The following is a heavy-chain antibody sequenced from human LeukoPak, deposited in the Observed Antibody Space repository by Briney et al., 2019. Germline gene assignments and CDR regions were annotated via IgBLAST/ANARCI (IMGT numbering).Heavy chain of an antibody. CDR1: GFTFTNAW. J-gene: IGHJ6*02. CDR2: IKRKIDGGTT. D-gene: IGHD5-18*01. Sequence: KTGGSLRLSGAASGFTFTNAWMSWVRHAPGKGLEWVGRIKRKIDGGTTDYAAPVKGRFTISRDDSKNTLYLQMNSLKTEDTAVYYCTTNTAMVSSRMDFWGQGTTVTVSS. V-gene: IGHV3-15*01. CDR3: TTNTAMVSSRMDF.